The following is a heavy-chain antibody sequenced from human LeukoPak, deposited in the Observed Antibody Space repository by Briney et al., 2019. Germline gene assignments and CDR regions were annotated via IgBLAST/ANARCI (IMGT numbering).Heavy chain of an antibody. CDR3: AKYSSSSGDAFDI. Sequence: GGSLRLSCAASGFTFSSYGMHWVRQAPGKGLQWVAVIWYDGSNKYYADSVKGRFTISRDNAKNSLYLQMNSLRAEDTAVYYCAKYSSSSGDAFDIWGQGTMVTVSS. CDR1: GFTFSSYG. CDR2: IWYDGSNK. V-gene: IGHV3-33*03. J-gene: IGHJ3*02. D-gene: IGHD6-6*01.